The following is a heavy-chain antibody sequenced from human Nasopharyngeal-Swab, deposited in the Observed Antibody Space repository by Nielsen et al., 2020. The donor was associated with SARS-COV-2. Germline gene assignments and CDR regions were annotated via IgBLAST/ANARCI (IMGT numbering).Heavy chain of an antibody. J-gene: IGHJ4*02. CDR2: IYYSGST. V-gene: IGHV4-39*01. CDR3: ASPGVGATTFDY. Sequence: IRQPPGKGLEWIGSIYYSGSTYYNPSLKSRVTISVDTSKNQFSLKLSSVTAADTAVYYCASPGVGATTFDYWGQGTLVTVSS. D-gene: IGHD1-26*01.